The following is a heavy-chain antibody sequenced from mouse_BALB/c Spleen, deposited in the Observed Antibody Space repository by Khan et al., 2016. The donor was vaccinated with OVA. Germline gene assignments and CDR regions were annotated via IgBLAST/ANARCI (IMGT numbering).Heavy chain of an antibody. D-gene: IGHD2-10*01. CDR1: GHTFTNYG. Sequence: QIQLVQSGPELKKPGETVKISCKASGHTFTNYGMNWVKQAPGKGLKWMGWINTYTGEPTYAADFNGRFAFSLETSARTAYLQINNLKHEDTATYFCARPPYFSYAMDNWGQGTSVTVSS. CDR2: INTYTGEP. J-gene: IGHJ4*01. CDR3: ARPPYFSYAMDN. V-gene: IGHV9-3-1*01.